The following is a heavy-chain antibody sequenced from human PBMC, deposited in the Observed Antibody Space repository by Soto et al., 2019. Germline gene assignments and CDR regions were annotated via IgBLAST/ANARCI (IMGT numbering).Heavy chain of an antibody. CDR3: ARIYAPPGDYYYYGMDV. J-gene: IGHJ6*02. CDR1: GFSLSTSGMR. Sequence: GSGPTLVNPTQTLTLTCTFSGFSLSTSGMRVSWIRQPPGKALEWLARIDWDDDKFYSTSLKTRLTISKDTSKNQVVLTMTNMDPVDTATYYCARIYAPPGDYYYYGMDVWGQGTTVTVPS. D-gene: IGHD3-10*01. V-gene: IGHV2-70*04. CDR2: IDWDDDK.